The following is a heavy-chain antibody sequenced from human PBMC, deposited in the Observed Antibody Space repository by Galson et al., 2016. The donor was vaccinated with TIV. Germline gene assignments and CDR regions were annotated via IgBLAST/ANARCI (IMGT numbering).Heavy chain of an antibody. V-gene: IGHV3-48*04. J-gene: IGHJ4*02. CDR2: ISSSSGTI. Sequence: SLRLSCAASGFTFSDYAMNWVRQAPGKGLEWLSYISSSSGTIYYAKSVKDRLTISRDNAKKSLYLEMSSPRADDTALYYCARVSRPNGDNVCDSWGQGTLVIVSS. D-gene: IGHD2-21*02. CDR1: GFTFSDYA. CDR3: ARVSRPNGDNVCDS.